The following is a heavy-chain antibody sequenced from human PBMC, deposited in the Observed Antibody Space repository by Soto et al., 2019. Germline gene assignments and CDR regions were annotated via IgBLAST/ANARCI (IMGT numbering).Heavy chain of an antibody. V-gene: IGHV1-8*01. J-gene: IGHJ6*03. CDR1: GYTFTSYD. D-gene: IGHD3-10*01. CDR3: ARGAGFGEYDYYYYMDV. CDR2: MNPNSGNT. Sequence: ASVKVSCKASGYTFTSYDINWVRQATGQGLEWMGWMNPNSGNTGYAQKFQGRVTMTRNTSISTAYMELSSLGSEDTAVYYCARGAGFGEYDYYYYMDVWGKGTTVTVSS.